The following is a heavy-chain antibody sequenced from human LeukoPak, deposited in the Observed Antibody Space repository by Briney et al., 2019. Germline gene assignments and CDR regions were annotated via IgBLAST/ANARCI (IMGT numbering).Heavy chain of an antibody. CDR3: ARAPIAVAGNGYFDY. CDR1: GYTFTSYY. CDR2: INPSGGST. V-gene: IGHV1-46*03. D-gene: IGHD6-19*01. Sequence: GASVKVSCKASGYTFTSYYMHWVRQAPGQGLEWMRIINPSGGSTSYAQKFQGRVTMTRDTSTSTVYMELSSLRSEDTAVYYCARAPIAVAGNGYFDYWGQGTLVTVSS. J-gene: IGHJ4*02.